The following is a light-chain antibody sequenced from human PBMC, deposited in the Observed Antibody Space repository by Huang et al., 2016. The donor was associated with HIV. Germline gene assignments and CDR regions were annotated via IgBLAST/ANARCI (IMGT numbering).Light chain of an antibody. CDR3: QQRSNWPPFT. J-gene: IGKJ3*01. Sequence: EIFLTPSPATLSLSPREKATLSCRASHDIHTYLAWYQQKRGQAPRLLIYDASYRTTDIPARFRGSGSGTNFTLTINNLEPEDFAVYFCQQRSNWPPFTFGPGTKVDVK. V-gene: IGKV3-11*01. CDR1: HDIHTY. CDR2: DAS.